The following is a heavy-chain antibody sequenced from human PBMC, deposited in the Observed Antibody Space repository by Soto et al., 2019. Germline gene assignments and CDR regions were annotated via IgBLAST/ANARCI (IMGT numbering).Heavy chain of an antibody. CDR2: ISSSSSYI. Sequence: EVQLVESGGGLVKPGGSLRLSCAASGFPFSSYSRNWVRQAPGKGLEWVSSISSSSSYIYYADSVKGRFTISRDNAKNSLHLQRNSLRAEDTGVYYCARERIAAACDYWGQGTLVTVSS. J-gene: IGHJ4*02. CDR3: ARERIAAACDY. V-gene: IGHV3-21*01. CDR1: GFPFSSYS. D-gene: IGHD6-13*01.